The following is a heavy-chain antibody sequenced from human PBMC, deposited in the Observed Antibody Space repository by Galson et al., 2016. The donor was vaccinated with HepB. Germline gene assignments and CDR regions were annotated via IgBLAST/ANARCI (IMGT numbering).Heavy chain of an antibody. J-gene: IGHJ4*02. V-gene: IGHV3-11*01. Sequence: SLRLSCAASGFTVSNNYMSWVRQAPGKGLEWISYSGSSGSPIYYADSVKGRFTISRDYAKSSLYLQMNSLRADDTAVYYCARGASPGFIDYWGRGTLVTVSS. CDR3: ARGASPGFIDY. CDR1: GFTVSNNY. CDR2: SGSSGSPI. D-gene: IGHD3-16*01.